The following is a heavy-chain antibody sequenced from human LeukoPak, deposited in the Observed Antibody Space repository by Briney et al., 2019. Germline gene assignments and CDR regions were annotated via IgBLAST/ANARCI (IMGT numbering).Heavy chain of an antibody. CDR3: ARGGGVDTAMVRGAFDI. CDR1: GYTFTSYY. Sequence: AASVTVSCKASGYTFTSYYMHWVRQAPGQGLEWMGIINPSGGSTSYAQKFQGRVTMTRDTSTSTVYMELSSLRSEDMAVYYCARGGGVDTAMVRGAFDIWGQGTMVTVSS. CDR2: INPSGGST. V-gene: IGHV1-46*01. J-gene: IGHJ3*02. D-gene: IGHD5-18*01.